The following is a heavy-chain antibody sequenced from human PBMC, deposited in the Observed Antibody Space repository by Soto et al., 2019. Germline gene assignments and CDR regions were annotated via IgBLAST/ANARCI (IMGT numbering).Heavy chain of an antibody. CDR3: AHRPRGFSYYFDY. CDR1: GTSISTYY. Sequence: TLSLTCTVSGTSISTYYWSWIRQPPGKALEWLALIYWDDDEGYSPSLKSRLTITKDTSKNQVVLTMTNMDPVDTATYYCAHRPRGFSYYFDYWGQGTLVTVSS. V-gene: IGHV2-5*08. CDR2: IYWDDDE. D-gene: IGHD3-10*01. J-gene: IGHJ4*02.